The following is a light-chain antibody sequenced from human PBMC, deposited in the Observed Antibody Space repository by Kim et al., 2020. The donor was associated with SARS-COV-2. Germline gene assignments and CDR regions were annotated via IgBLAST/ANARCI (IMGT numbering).Light chain of an antibody. CDR3: AAWDDSLNGV. CDR2: NND. J-gene: IGLJ3*02. V-gene: IGLV1-44*01. Sequence: PGQRVTISCSGSSSNIGTNTVNWYQQVPGTAPKLLIYNNDQRPSGVPYRFSGSKSGTSASLAISGLQSEDEAHYYCAAWDDSLNGVFGGGTQLTVL. CDR1: SSNIGTNT.